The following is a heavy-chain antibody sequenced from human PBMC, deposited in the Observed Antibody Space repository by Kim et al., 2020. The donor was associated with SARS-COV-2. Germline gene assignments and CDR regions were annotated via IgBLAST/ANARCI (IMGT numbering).Heavy chain of an antibody. CDR2: INRTGGP. CDR3: ARLSVAARPRYFDL. J-gene: IGHJ4*02. D-gene: IGHD6-6*01. CDR1: GGSFSGYY. V-gene: IGHV4-34*01. Sequence: SETLSLTCDVYGGSFSGYYWSWIRQPPGKGLEWIGEINRTGGPNYNRSFRSRGTMSLDTSRSQFSLKLNSVTAADTAVYYCARLSVAARPRYFDLWGQGT.